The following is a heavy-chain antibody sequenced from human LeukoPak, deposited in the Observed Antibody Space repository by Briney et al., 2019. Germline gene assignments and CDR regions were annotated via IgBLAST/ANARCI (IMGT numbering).Heavy chain of an antibody. J-gene: IGHJ4*02. Sequence: GGSLRLSCAVSGITLSNYAMSWVRQAPGKGLEWVAAISGSGGGTNCADSVKGRFTISRDNPKNTLYLQMNNLRADDTAVYFCAKRGVVIRVILVGFHKEAYYFDSWGQGALVTVSS. CDR3: AKRGVVIRVILVGFHKEAYYFDS. CDR1: GITLSNYA. V-gene: IGHV3-23*01. CDR2: ISGSGGGT. D-gene: IGHD3-22*01.